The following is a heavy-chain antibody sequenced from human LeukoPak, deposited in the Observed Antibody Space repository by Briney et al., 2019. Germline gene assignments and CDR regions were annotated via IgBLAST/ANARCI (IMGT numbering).Heavy chain of an antibody. J-gene: IGHJ5*02. CDR3: ARMRGVAPDWFDR. V-gene: IGHV1-2*02. CDR2: INPNSGGT. CDR1: GYTFTGYY. D-gene: IGHD2-15*01. Sequence: ASVKVTFKSSGYTFTGYYMHWGLQAPGQGLEWMGWINPNSGGTNYAQKFQGRVTMTRDTSISTAYMELSRLRSDDTAVYYCARMRGVAPDWFDRWGQRTLVTVSS.